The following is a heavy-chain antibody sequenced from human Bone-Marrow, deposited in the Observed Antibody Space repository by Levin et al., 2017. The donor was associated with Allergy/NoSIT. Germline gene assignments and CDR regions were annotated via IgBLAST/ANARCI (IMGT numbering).Heavy chain of an antibody. J-gene: IGHJ3*01. CDR2: IHHSGAH. V-gene: IGHV4-59*12. D-gene: IGHD6-19*01. CDR1: GFSITTYY. CDR3: ARWGEVPGNGLRAFDV. Sequence: PSETLSLTCSVSGFSITTYYWNWIRQSPEKGLEWIGYIHHSGAHLFHPSLSSRVIMSVDTSKSQFSLRLTSVTAADTAVYYCARWGEVPGNGLRAFDVWGRGTRVTVSS.